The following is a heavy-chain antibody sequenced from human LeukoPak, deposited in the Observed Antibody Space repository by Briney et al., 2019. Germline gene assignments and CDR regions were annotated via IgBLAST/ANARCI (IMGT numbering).Heavy chain of an antibody. CDR1: GFTFSSYG. D-gene: IGHD3-10*01. CDR3: ARTRSGTYYNAVDY. V-gene: IGHV3-30*03. J-gene: IGHJ4*02. CDR2: ISFDGSNK. Sequence: RGSLRLSCAASGFTFSSYGMHWVRQAPGKGLEWVSVISFDGSNKYHADSVKGRFSISRDNSKNTLYLQMNSLRAEDTAVYYCARTRSGTYYNAVDYWGQGTLVTVSS.